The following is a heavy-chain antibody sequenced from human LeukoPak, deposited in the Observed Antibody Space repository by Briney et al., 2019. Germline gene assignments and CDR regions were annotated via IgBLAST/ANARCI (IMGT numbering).Heavy chain of an antibody. Sequence: GGSLRLSCAASGFTISSYWMHWVRKAPGKGLVWVSRINSDGTSTSYADSVKGRFTISRDDAKNTLYLQMNSLRAEDSALYYCARAGGLALLNYYYHMDVWGKGTTVTVSS. V-gene: IGHV3-74*01. CDR3: ARAGGLALLNYYYHMDV. J-gene: IGHJ6*03. CDR1: GFTISSYW. CDR2: INSDGTST. D-gene: IGHD4-23*01.